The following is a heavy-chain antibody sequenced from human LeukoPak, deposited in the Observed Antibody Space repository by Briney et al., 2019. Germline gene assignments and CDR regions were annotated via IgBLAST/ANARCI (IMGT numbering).Heavy chain of an antibody. CDR3: ARQEVIVVPPAANWFDS. CDR2: INYSGGT. D-gene: IGHD2-2*01. CDR1: GGSISEYY. J-gene: IGHJ5*01. V-gene: IGHV4-59*01. Sequence: SETLSLTCTVSGGSISEYYWSWIRQPPGKGLEWIGYINYSGGTNYNPSLRSRVTISVDTSKNQFSLILGSVTTADTAVYYCARQEVIVVPPAANWFDSWGQGTLVTVSS.